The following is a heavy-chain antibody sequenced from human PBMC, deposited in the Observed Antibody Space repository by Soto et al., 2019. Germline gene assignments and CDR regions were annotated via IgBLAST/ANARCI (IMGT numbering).Heavy chain of an antibody. CDR2: INPNSGGT. V-gene: IGHV1-2*02. Sequence: GASVKVSCKASGYTFTGYYVHWVRQAPGQGLEWMGWINPNSGGTKSAQKFQGRVTRTRDTSINTAYMELSRLRSDDPAVYYFARRKGEYYDSSVYHYYFDYWGQGTLVTVSS. CDR3: ARRKGEYYDSSVYHYYFDY. D-gene: IGHD3-22*01. CDR1: GYTFTGYY. J-gene: IGHJ4*02.